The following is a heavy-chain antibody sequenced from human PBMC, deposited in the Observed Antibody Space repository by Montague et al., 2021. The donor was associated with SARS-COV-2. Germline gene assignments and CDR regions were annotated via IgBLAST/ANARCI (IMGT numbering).Heavy chain of an antibody. Sequence: SETLSLTCSVSGGSTSNYYWTWIRQSPGKGLQWIGYIFYTGGTKFNPSLKSRVSMSLDTSKNHSSLRLSAVTAADTARYYCARAQNICFIANCVNYFDLWGLGALVTVSS. V-gene: IGHV4-59*01. D-gene: IGHD1-1*01. CDR3: ARAQNICFIANCVNYFDL. J-gene: IGHJ4*02. CDR1: GGSTSNYY. CDR2: IFYTGGT.